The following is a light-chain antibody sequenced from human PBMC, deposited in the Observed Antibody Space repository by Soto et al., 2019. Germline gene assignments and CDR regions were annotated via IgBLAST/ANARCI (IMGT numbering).Light chain of an antibody. Sequence: EIVLTQSPATLSLSPGERATLSCRASQSVSRYLAWYQRKPGQAPRLLIYDASNRATGIPARFSGSGSGTDFTLTISSLEPEDFAVYYCQQRSNWPTFGQGTRLEIK. CDR3: QQRSNWPT. V-gene: IGKV3-11*01. J-gene: IGKJ5*01. CDR1: QSVSRY. CDR2: DAS.